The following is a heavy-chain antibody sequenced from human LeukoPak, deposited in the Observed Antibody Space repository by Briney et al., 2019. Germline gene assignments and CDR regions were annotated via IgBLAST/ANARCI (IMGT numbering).Heavy chain of an antibody. CDR3: ARHPHYYYGMDV. CDR1: GGSISSYY. J-gene: IGHJ6*02. Sequence: SETLSLTCTVSGGSISSYYWTWIRQAPGKGLECIGYIYYSGITNYNPSLKSRVTMSVDTSTNQFSLKLSSVTATDTAVYYCARHPHYYYGMDVWGQGTTVTVSS. CDR2: IYYSGIT. V-gene: IGHV4-59*01.